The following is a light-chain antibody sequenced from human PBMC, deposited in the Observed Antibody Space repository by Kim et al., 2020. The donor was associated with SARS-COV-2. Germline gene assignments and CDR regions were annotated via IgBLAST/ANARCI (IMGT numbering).Light chain of an antibody. CDR3: MQRLEFPWT. CDR2: IPF. CDR1: QNLLGSEYGNTC. J-gene: IGKJ1*01. V-gene: IGKV2-40*01. Sequence: AFISLRSRQNLLGSEYGNTCLGRFLEKARPSPPLLILIPFYRGSGVPDRFSGSGSGTDFTLKISRVEAEDVGVYYCMQRLEFPWTFGQGTKVDIK.